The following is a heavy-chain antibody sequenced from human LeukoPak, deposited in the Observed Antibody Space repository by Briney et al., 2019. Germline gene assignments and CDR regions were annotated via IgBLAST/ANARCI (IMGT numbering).Heavy chain of an antibody. V-gene: IGHV3-30*02. D-gene: IGHD3-22*01. CDR3: AKTLRDSSGYYAAGD. CDR2: IRYDGNNK. J-gene: IGHJ4*02. CDR1: GFPFSTYG. Sequence: GGSLILSCAASGFPFSTYGMHRVRQAPGKGLEWVSFIRYDGNNKQYGDSVKGRFTISRDDSKNTLYLQMSSLRAEDTAVYYCAKTLRDSSGYYAAGDWGQGTLVTVSS.